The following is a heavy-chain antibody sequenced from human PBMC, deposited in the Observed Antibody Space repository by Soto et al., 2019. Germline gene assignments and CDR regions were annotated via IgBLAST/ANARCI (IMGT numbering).Heavy chain of an antibody. V-gene: IGHV4-38-2*01. D-gene: IGHD3-16*01. Sequence: SETLSLTCAVSGYSISSGYYWGWIRQPPGKGLEWIGSIYHSGSTYYNPSLKSRVTISVDTSKNQFSLKLSSVTAADTAVYYCARYYTYDYSVFGYWGQGTLVTVYS. CDR3: ARYYTYDYSVFGY. CDR1: GYSISSGYY. J-gene: IGHJ4*02. CDR2: IYHSGST.